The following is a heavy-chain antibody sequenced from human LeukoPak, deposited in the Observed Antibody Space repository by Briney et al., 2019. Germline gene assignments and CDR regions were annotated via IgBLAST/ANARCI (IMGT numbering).Heavy chain of an antibody. Sequence: SETLSLTCTVSGFSLSSGYYWGWIRQSPGKGLEWIGSNYHGGSSHYNPSLKSRVTISIDTSKNHFSLNLTSVTAADTAVYYCARVGYTNDAFDIWGQGTMVTVSS. V-gene: IGHV4-38-2*02. CDR2: NYHGGSS. CDR3: ARVGYTNDAFDI. J-gene: IGHJ3*02. CDR1: GFSLSSGYY. D-gene: IGHD1-1*01.